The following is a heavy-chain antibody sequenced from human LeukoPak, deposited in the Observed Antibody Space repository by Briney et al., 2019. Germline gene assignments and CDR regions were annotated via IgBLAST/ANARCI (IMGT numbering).Heavy chain of an antibody. CDR3: ARGGFSVLRYFDWSTEDYYYGMDV. D-gene: IGHD3-9*01. V-gene: IGHV3-33*08. CDR1: GFTFSSYG. J-gene: IGHJ6*02. Sequence: RGSLRLSCAASGFTFSSYGMHWVRQAPGKGLEWVAVIWYDGSNKYYADSVKGRFTISRDNSKNTLYLQMNSLRAEDTAVYYCARGGFSVLRYFDWSTEDYYYGMDVWGQGTTVTVSS. CDR2: IWYDGSNK.